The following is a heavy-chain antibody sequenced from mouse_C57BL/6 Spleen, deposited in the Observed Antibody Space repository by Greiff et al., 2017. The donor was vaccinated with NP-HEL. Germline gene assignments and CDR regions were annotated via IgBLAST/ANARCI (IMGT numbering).Heavy chain of an antibody. Sequence: DVKLVESGEGLVKPGGSLKLSCAASGFTFSSYAMSWVRQTPEKRLEWVAYISSSGDYIYYADTVKGRFTIHRDNARNTLYLQMSSLKSEDTAMYYCTGTSYYGSSHWYFDVWGTGTTVTVSS. V-gene: IGHV5-9-1*02. CDR3: TGTSYYGSSHWYFDV. J-gene: IGHJ1*03. CDR2: ISSSGDYI. D-gene: IGHD1-1*01. CDR1: GFTFSSYA.